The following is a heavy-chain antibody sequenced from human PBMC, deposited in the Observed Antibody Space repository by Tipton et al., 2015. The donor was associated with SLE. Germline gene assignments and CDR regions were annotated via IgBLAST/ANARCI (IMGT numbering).Heavy chain of an antibody. Sequence: TLSLTCTVSGGSISSHYWSWIRQPPGKGLEWIGSLYYSGSTYYNPSLKSRVTISVDTSKTHFSLKLSSVTAADTAVYYCARDLLEITIFVGAFDIWGQGTMVTVSS. J-gene: IGHJ3*02. CDR1: GGSISSHY. CDR2: LYYSGST. V-gene: IGHV4-39*07. D-gene: IGHD3-3*01. CDR3: ARDLLEITIFVGAFDI.